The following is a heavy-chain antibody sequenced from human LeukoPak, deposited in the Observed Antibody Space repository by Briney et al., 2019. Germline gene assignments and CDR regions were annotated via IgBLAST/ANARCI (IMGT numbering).Heavy chain of an antibody. CDR3: ARADCSSTSCYVFDY. V-gene: IGHV1-2*02. J-gene: IGHJ4*02. CDR2: INPNSGGT. CDR1: GYTFTGYY. Sequence: ASVKVSCKASGYTFTGYYMHWVRQAPGQGLEWMGWINPNSGGTNYAQKFQGRVAMTRDTSISTAYMELSRLRSDDTAVYYCARADCSSTSCYVFDYWGQGTLVTVSS. D-gene: IGHD2-2*01.